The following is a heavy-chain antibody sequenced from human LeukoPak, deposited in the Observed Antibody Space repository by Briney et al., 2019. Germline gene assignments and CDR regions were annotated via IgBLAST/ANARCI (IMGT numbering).Heavy chain of an antibody. CDR3: ARVGTTGVNNWFDL. J-gene: IGHJ5*02. CDR1: GFAFSSYS. Sequence: GGSLRLSRAPSGFAFSSYSMNWPRHAPGKWLEWVSFITSNGNIIHYADSVKGRFTISRDNAKNSLFLQVNSLRDEDTAVYYCARVGTTGVNNWFDLWGQGTLVTVSS. V-gene: IGHV3-48*02. D-gene: IGHD7-27*01. CDR2: ITSNGNII.